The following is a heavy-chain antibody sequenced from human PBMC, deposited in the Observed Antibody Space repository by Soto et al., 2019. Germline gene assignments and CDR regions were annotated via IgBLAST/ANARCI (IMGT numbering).Heavy chain of an antibody. Sequence: SVKVSCKASGGTFSSYTISWVRQAPGQGLEWMGRIIPILGIANYAQKFQGRVTITADKSTSTAYMELSSLRSEDTAVYYCARDWMVVAATDYYYGMDVWGQGTTVTVAS. CDR2: IIPILGIA. V-gene: IGHV1-69*04. CDR1: GGTFSSYT. D-gene: IGHD2-15*01. CDR3: ARDWMVVAATDYYYGMDV. J-gene: IGHJ6*02.